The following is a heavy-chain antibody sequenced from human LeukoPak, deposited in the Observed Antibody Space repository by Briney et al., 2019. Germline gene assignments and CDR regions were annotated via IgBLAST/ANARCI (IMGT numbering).Heavy chain of an antibody. D-gene: IGHD6-13*01. J-gene: IGHJ4*02. CDR1: GGSISSYY. CDR2: IYYSGST. V-gene: IGHV4-59*01. CDR3: ARGVVAAAGRSSDF. Sequence: PSETLSLTCTVSGGSISSYYWSWIRQPPGKGLEWIGYIYYSGSTNYNPSLKSRVTISVDTSKNQFSLKLSSVTAADTAVYYCARGVVAAAGRSSDFWGQGTLVTVSS.